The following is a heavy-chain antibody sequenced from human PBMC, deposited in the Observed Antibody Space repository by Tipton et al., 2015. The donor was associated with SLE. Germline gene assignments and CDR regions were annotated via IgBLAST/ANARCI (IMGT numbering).Heavy chain of an antibody. CDR2: VYYSGST. CDR3: TRAEFSSNWYMYWHFDL. D-gene: IGHD6-13*01. J-gene: IGHJ2*01. CDR1: GASISSSSYY. V-gene: IGHV4-39*02. Sequence: TLSLTCTVSGASISSSSYYWVWFRQPPGKGLEWTGSVYYSGSTSYNPSLKSRVTTSIDTSGNQFSLNLSSVTASDTAVYFCTRAEFSSNWYMYWHFDLWGRGTLVTVSS.